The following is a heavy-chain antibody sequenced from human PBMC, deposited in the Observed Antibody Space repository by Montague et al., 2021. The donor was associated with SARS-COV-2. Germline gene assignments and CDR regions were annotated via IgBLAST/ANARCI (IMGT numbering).Heavy chain of an antibody. Sequence: SETLSLTCAVYGGSFSGYYWSWIRQPPGKGREWRGEINHSGSTNNNQSPKSRVTISVDTSKNQFSLKLSSVTAADTAVYYCARGPFSRFLELPRGFKKPGWFDPWGQGTLVTVSS. J-gene: IGHJ5*02. CDR1: GGSFSGYY. CDR3: ARGPFSRFLELPRGFKKPGWFDP. V-gene: IGHV4-34*01. CDR2: INHSGST. D-gene: IGHD3-3*01.